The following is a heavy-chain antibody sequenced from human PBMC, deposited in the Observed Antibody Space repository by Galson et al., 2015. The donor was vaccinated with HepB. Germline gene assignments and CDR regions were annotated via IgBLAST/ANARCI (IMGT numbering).Heavy chain of an antibody. CDR2: ISGSGILT. J-gene: IGHJ3*01. D-gene: IGHD5-18*01. CDR3: AKDQAMEV. Sequence: SLRLSCAASGFTFMSYAMSWVRQAPGKGLEWVSGISGSGILTYYADSVKGRFTVSRDNSKNTLYLQMDSLRADDTAVYYCAKDQAMEVWGQGTMVTVSS. V-gene: IGHV3-23*01. CDR1: GFTFMSYA.